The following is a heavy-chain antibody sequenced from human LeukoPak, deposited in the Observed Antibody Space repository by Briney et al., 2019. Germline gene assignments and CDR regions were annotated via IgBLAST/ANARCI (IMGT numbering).Heavy chain of an antibody. D-gene: IGHD4-17*01. Sequence: GASVKVSCKASGYTFIGYYMHWVRQAPGQGLEWMGRINPSTGGTNSAQKFQGRVTMTRDTSISTAYMELSRLTSHDTAICYCARGQPYGDYNYFDLWGEGTLVTVSS. J-gene: IGHJ5*02. CDR1: GYTFIGYY. V-gene: IGHV1-2*06. CDR3: ARGQPYGDYNYFDL. CDR2: INPSTGGT.